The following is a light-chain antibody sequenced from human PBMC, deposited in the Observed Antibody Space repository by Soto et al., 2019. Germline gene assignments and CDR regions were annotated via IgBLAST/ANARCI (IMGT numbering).Light chain of an antibody. Sequence: QSVLTQPPSSSGTPGQRVTISCSGSRPSIGSNHVYWYQQLPGMAPKLLIYTNNQRPSGVPDRFSASKSGTSASLAISGLRSEDEADYYCSSYTRSNTVLFGGGTKLTVL. CDR3: SSYTRSNTVL. CDR2: TNN. J-gene: IGLJ3*02. V-gene: IGLV1-47*02. CDR1: RPSIGSNH.